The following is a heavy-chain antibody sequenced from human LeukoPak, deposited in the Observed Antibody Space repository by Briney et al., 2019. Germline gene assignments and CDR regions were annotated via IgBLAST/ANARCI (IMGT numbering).Heavy chain of an antibody. CDR2: IHSDGSST. V-gene: IGHV3-74*01. CDR3: ARDIYSKSGDDY. J-gene: IGHJ4*02. D-gene: IGHD6-13*01. CDR1: GFTFSTYW. Sequence: GGFLRLSCVASGFTFSTYWMHWVRQAPGKGLVWVARIHSDGSSTTYADSVKGRFTISRDNAKNTLYLQMNSLRAEDTAVYYCARDIYSKSGDDYWGQGTLVTVSS.